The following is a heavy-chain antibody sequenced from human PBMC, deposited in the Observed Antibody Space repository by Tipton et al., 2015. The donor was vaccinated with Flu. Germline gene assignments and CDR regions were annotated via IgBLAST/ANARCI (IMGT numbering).Heavy chain of an antibody. J-gene: IGHJ4*02. V-gene: IGHV4-31*03. CDR2: IYDSGST. CDR3: AREKLPSTYYDTSGYVDY. D-gene: IGHD3-22*01. Sequence: TLSLTCTVSGGSISSGGYYWSWIRQHPGKGLEWIGYIYDSGSTYYNPSLKSRVTISVDTSKNKFSLKLSSVTAADTAVYYCAREKLPSTYYDTSGYVDYWGQGTLVTVSS. CDR1: GGSISSGGYY.